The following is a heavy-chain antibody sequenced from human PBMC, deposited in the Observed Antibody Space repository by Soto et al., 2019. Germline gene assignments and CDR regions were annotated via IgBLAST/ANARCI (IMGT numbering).Heavy chain of an antibody. V-gene: IGHV4-34*01. CDR3: ARGRYSYGPGWFDP. J-gene: IGHJ5*02. CDR2: INHSGST. CDR1: GGSFSGYY. D-gene: IGHD5-18*01. Sequence: QVQLQQWGAGLLKPSETLSLTCAVYGGSFSGYYWSWIRQPPGKGLEWIGEINHSGSTNYNPSLKSRVTISVDTSKNQFSLKLSSVTAADTAVYYCARGRYSYGPGWFDPWGQGTPVTVSS.